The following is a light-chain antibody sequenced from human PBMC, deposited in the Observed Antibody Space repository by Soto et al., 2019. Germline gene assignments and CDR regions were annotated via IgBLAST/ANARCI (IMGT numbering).Light chain of an antibody. CDR2: GVS. CDR3: QQYIDSPRT. CDR1: QTVNRNY. J-gene: IGKJ1*01. V-gene: IGKV3-20*01. Sequence: EIILTQSPGTLALSPGDGATLSCRASQTVNRNYLAWYHPRPGQPPRLLIYGVSNRASGVPDRFSGDGSGTEFTLTIGRLDPDDFGVYYCQQYIDSPRTFGQGTRVEVK.